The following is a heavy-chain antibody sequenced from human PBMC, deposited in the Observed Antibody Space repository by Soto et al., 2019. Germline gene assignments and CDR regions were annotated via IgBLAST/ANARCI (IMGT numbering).Heavy chain of an antibody. CDR3: AKATSDCSGGSCYSAPDYYYYMDV. V-gene: IGHV3-23*01. CDR2: INGSGGST. D-gene: IGHD2-15*01. J-gene: IGHJ6*03. CDR1: GFTFSSYA. Sequence: GGSLRLSCAASGFTFSSYAMSWVRQAPGKGLEWVSAINGSGGSTYYADSVKGRFTISRDNSKNTLYLQMNSLRAEDTAVYYCAKATSDCSGGSCYSAPDYYYYMDVWGKGTTVTVSS.